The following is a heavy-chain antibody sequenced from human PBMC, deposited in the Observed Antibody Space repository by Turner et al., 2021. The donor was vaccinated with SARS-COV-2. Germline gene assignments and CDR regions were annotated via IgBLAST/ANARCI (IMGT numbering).Heavy chain of an antibody. CDR3: ARDPNSGASL. CDR2: IKQDGSEK. CDR1: GFTFSNW. Sequence: EVQLVESGGGLVEPGGSLSLSCTAFGFTFSNWMHWVRQAPGIGLEWVANIKQDGSEKYFVDSVKGRYTISRDNAKNSLYLQMNSLRAEDTAVYYCARDPNSGASLWGQGILVTVSS. D-gene: IGHD2-15*01. V-gene: IGHV3-7*04. J-gene: IGHJ4*02.